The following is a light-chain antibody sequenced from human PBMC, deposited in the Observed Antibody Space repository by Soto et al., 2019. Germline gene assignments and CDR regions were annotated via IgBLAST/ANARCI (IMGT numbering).Light chain of an antibody. CDR1: QSLRSS. Sequence: TMIPQSPGTLSVSLGERATLSCRASQSLRSSLAWYQQKPGQAPRLLIYDASTRATGIPARFSGSGSGTDFTLTISGLQSEDFAVYYCQQYNNWPQTFGQGTKVDIK. CDR2: DAS. J-gene: IGKJ1*01. V-gene: IGKV3-15*01. CDR3: QQYNNWPQT.